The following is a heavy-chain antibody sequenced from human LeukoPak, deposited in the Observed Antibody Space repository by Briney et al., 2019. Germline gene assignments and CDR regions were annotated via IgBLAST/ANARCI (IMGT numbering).Heavy chain of an antibody. D-gene: IGHD4-17*01. CDR1: GGSISSYY. CDR2: IYYSGST. J-gene: IGHJ3*02. Sequence: SETLSLTCTVSGGSISSYYWSWIRQPPGKGLEWIGYIYYSGSTNYNPSLKSRVTISVDTSKNQFSLKPSSVTAADTAVYYCAGGSYGDLPDAFDIWGQGTMVTVSS. V-gene: IGHV4-59*01. CDR3: AGGSYGDLPDAFDI.